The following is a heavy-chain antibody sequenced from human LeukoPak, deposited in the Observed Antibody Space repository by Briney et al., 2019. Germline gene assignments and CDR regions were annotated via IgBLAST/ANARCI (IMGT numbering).Heavy chain of an antibody. CDR1: GGSFSGYY. V-gene: IGHV4-34*01. CDR3: ARRSNGYCSSTSCYTGYYYYYMDV. D-gene: IGHD2-2*02. Sequence: PSETLSLTCAVYGGSFSGYYWSWIRQPPGKGLEWIGEINHSGSTNYNPSLKSRVTISVDTSKNQFSLKLSSVTAADTAVYYCARRSNGYCSSTSCYTGYYYYYMDVWGKGTTVTVSS. J-gene: IGHJ6*03. CDR2: INHSGST.